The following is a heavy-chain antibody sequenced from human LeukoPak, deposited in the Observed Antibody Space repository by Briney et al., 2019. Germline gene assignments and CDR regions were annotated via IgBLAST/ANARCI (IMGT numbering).Heavy chain of an antibody. CDR2: IYTGGTA. CDR1: GFIISGNY. D-gene: IGHD4-17*01. CDR3: AVPLTDYGDSSPYYFDY. J-gene: IGHJ4*02. Sequence: PGGSLRLSCVASGFIISGNYMSWVRQAPGKGLEWLSVIYTGGTAAYTDSVRGRFTISRDTSKNTLYLQMNSLTVEDTAVYYCAVPLTDYGDSSPYYFDYWGQGTLVTVSS. V-gene: IGHV3-66*01.